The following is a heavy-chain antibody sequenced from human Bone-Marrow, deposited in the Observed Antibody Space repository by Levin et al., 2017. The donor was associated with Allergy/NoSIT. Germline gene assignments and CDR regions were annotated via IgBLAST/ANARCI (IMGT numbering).Heavy chain of an antibody. J-gene: IGHJ2*01. CDR1: EFTFKNYW. Sequence: GGSLRLSCAASEFTFKNYWMNWVRQAPGKGLVWVSRIKTDGRTTTYADSVKGRFTISRDNAKNTLYLQMNSLRAEDTAVYYCVRDGGTVADHDSSFDLCGRGPLVTVSS. CDR2: IKTDGRTT. V-gene: IGHV3-74*01. CDR3: VRDGGTVADHDSSFDL. D-gene: IGHD4-23*01.